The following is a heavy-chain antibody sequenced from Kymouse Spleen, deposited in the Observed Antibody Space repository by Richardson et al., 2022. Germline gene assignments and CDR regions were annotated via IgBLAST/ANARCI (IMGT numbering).Heavy chain of an antibody. CDR3: ARVDYYGSGSIPMLLIS. D-gene: IGHD3-10*01. V-gene: IGHV3-74*01. Sequence: EVQLVESGGGLVQPGGSLRLSCAASGFTFSSYWMHWVRQAPGKGLVWVSRINSDGSSTSYADSVKGRFTISRDNAKNTLYLQMNSLRAEDTAVYYCARVDYYGSGSIPMLLISGAKGQWSPSLQ. CDR1: GFTFSSYW. J-gene: IGHJ3*02. CDR2: INSDGSST.